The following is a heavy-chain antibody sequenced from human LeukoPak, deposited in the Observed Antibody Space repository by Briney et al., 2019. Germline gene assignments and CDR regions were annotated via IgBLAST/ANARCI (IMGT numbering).Heavy chain of an antibody. D-gene: IGHD5-18*01. V-gene: IGHV3-7*01. CDR2: IKQDGSEK. CDR3: ARDKGPYGYSYGLDY. J-gene: IGHJ4*02. Sequence: GGSLRLSCAASGFTFSSYWRSWVRQAPGKGLEWVANIKQDGSEKYYVDSVKGRFTISRDNAKNSLYLQMNNLRAEDTAVYYCARDKGPYGYSYGLDYWGQGTLVTVSS. CDR1: GFTFSSYW.